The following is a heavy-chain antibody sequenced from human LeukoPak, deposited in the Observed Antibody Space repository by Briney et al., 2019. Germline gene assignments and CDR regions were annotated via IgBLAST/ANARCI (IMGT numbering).Heavy chain of an antibody. CDR1: GGTFSSYA. V-gene: IGHV1-69*05. CDR3: ARELGYCTNGVCQDWYFDL. D-gene: IGHD2-8*01. J-gene: IGHJ2*01. Sequence: SVKVSCKASGGTFSSYAISWVRRAPGQGLEWMGRIIPIFGAANYAQKFQGRVTITTDESTSTAYMELSSLRSEDTAVYYCARELGYCTNGVCQDWYFDLWGRGTLVTVSS. CDR2: IIPIFGAA.